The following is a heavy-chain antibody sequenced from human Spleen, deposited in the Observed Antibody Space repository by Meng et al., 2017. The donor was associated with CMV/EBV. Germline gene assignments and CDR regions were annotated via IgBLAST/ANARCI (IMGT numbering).Heavy chain of an antibody. J-gene: IGHJ4*02. CDR3: ARGPPDLGYCSSTSCLPFDY. D-gene: IGHD2-2*01. V-gene: IGHV4-34*01. CDR2: INHSGST. Sequence: FSCYYWSWIRQPPGKGLEWLGEINHSGSTNYNPSLKSRVTISVDTSKNQFSLKLSSVTAADTAVYYCARGPPDLGYCSSTSCLPFDYWGQGTLVTVSS. CDR1: FSCYY.